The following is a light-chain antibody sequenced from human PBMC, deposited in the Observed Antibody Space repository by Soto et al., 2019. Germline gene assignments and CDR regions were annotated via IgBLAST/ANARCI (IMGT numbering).Light chain of an antibody. CDR1: QSVSSGY. CDR3: HQDGSSPRR. CDR2: GAS. Sequence: IVLAPSPGALSLSPGDRATLSCRARQSVSSGYLAWYQQKPRQAPSLLIYGASSRATGIPDRFSASGSGTDFTLIISRLEPEDVAVYYCHQDGSSPRRLGQGTKV. V-gene: IGKV3-20*01. J-gene: IGKJ1*01.